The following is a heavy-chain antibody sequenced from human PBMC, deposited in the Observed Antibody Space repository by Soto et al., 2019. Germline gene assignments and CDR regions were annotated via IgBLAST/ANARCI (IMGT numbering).Heavy chain of an antibody. V-gene: IGHV3-33*01. Sequence: GGSLRLSCAASGFTFSSYGMHWVRQAPGKGLEWVAVIWYDGSNKYYADSVKGRFTISRDNSKNTLYLQMNSLRAEDTAVYYCARGVNLDSAYYYYMDVWGKGTTVTVSS. CDR2: IWYDGSNK. D-gene: IGHD3-22*01. CDR3: ARGVNLDSAYYYYMDV. J-gene: IGHJ6*03. CDR1: GFTFSSYG.